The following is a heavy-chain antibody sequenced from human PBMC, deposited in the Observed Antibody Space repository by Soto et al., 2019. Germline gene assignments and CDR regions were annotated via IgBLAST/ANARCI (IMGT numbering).Heavy chain of an antibody. Sequence: PSETLSLTCTVSGGSISSYYWSWIRQPPGKGLEWIGYIYYSGSTNYNPSLKSRVTISVDTSKNQFSLKLSSVTAADTAVYYCARGHRKLDRPGWFAPWGQGTLVTVSS. CDR1: GGSISSYY. V-gene: IGHV4-59*01. CDR2: IYYSGST. D-gene: IGHD6-6*01. J-gene: IGHJ5*02. CDR3: ARGHRKLDRPGWFAP.